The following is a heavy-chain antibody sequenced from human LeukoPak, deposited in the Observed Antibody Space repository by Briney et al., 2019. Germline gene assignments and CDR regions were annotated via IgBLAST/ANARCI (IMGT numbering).Heavy chain of an antibody. J-gene: IGHJ3*02. CDR2: MNPNSGNT. Sequence: GASVKVSCKASGYTFTSYDINWVRQATGQGREWMGWMNPNSGNTGYAQKFQGRVTITRNTSISTAYMELSSLRSEDTAVYYCAISYNWNYGYGAFDIWGQGTMVTVSS. D-gene: IGHD1-7*01. V-gene: IGHV1-8*03. CDR3: AISYNWNYGYGAFDI. CDR1: GYTFTSYD.